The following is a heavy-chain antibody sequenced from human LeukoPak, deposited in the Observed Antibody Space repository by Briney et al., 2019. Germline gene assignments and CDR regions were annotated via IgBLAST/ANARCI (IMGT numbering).Heavy chain of an antibody. V-gene: IGHV4-61*02. CDR2: IYTSGST. CDR3: ARDRTYCSSTSCYSAFDI. CDR1: GGSISSGSYY. J-gene: IGHJ3*02. Sequence: SQTLSLTCTVSGGSISSGSYYWSWIRQPAGKGLEWIGRIYTSGSTNYNPSLKSRVTMSVDTSKNQFSLKLSSVTAADTAVYYCARDRTYCSSTSCYSAFDIRGQGTMVTVSS. D-gene: IGHD2-2*01.